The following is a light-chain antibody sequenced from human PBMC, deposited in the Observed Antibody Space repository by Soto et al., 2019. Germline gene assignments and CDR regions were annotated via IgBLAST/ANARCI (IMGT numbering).Light chain of an antibody. J-gene: IGKJ1*01. CDR3: QQTLSFPPT. Sequence: DIQRTQSPSTLSASVGDRVTITCRASQAIDSWLAWYQQKPGEAPKLLIFTGSLLHSGVPPRFSGTGSGTDFTLTISSLQPEDFATYYCQQTLSFPPTFGQGTKVDIK. V-gene: IGKV1-12*01. CDR1: QAIDSW. CDR2: TGS.